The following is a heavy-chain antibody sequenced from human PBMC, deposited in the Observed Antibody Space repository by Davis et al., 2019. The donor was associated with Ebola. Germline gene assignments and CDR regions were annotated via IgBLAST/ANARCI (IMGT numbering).Heavy chain of an antibody. V-gene: IGHV5-51*01. J-gene: IGHJ4*02. D-gene: IGHD3-9*01. CDR1: GYSFISYW. CDR2: IYPGDSET. CDR3: TRRNDMLTGYQIERGFDY. Sequence: GESLKISCKGSGYSFISYWIAWVRQMPGKGPEWMGIIYPGDSETRYSPSFQGQVTISADTSITTAYLQWSSLKASDTATYYCTRRNDMLTGYQIERGFDYWGQGTLVTVSS.